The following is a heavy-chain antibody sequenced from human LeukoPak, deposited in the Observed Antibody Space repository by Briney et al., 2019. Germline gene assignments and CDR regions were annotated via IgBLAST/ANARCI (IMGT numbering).Heavy chain of an antibody. J-gene: IGHJ4*02. V-gene: IGHV1-69*04. D-gene: IGHD6-19*01. Sequence: ASVKVSCKASGGTFSSYAISWVRQAPGQGLEWMGRIIPILGIANYAQKLQGRVAMTTDTSTSTAYMELRSLRSDDTAVYYCASRSGYSSGWYDYWGQGTLVTVSS. CDR3: ASRSGYSSGWYDY. CDR2: IIPILGIA. CDR1: GGTFSSYA.